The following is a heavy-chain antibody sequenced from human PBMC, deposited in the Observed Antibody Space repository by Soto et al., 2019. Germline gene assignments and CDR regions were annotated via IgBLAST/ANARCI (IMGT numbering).Heavy chain of an antibody. CDR3: AKNWKSVRGVILQYYGMDV. V-gene: IGHV3-23*01. CDR1: GFTFSPCG. CDR2: ISGSGVTT. J-gene: IGHJ6*02. Sequence: GGSLRLSCAASGFTFSPCGMSWVRQAPGKGLEWVSFISGSGVTTSYADSVKGRFAISRDNSKNTLSLQMNSLRVEDTAVYYCAKNWKSVRGVILQYYGMDVWGQGTTVTVSS. D-gene: IGHD3-10*01.